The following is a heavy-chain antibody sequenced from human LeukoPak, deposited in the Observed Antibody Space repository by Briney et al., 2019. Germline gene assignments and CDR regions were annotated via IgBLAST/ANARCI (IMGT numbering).Heavy chain of an antibody. CDR2: ISATGGST. D-gene: IGHD4-23*01. V-gene: IGHV3-23*01. CDR3: AKDDAGGVSAGGI. J-gene: IGHJ3*02. Sequence: GGSLRLSCAASGFTFSSYAMSWVRQAPGKGLEWVSSISATGGSTYYADSVKGRSTISRDNSKTTLYLQMNSLRAEDTAVYYCAKDDAGGVSAGGIWGQGTMVTVSS. CDR1: GFTFSSYA.